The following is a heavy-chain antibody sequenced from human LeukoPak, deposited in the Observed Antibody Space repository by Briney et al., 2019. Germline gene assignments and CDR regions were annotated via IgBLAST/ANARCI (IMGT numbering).Heavy chain of an antibody. CDR1: GSSISSSY. CDR3: ARDSGAFDI. D-gene: IGHD1-26*01. Sequence: PSETLSLTCIVSGSSISSSYWSWIWQPPGKGLEWIGYIYYSGSTNYNPSLKSRVTISVDTSKNQCSLKLSSVTAADTAVYYCARDSGAFDIWGQGTMVTVSS. V-gene: IGHV4-59*01. CDR2: IYYSGST. J-gene: IGHJ3*02.